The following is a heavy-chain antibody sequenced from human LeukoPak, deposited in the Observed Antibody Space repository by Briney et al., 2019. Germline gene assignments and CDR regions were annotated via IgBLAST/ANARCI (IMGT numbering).Heavy chain of an antibody. V-gene: IGHV1-8*01. CDR1: GYTFTSYD. D-gene: IGHD3-16*01. CDR2: TSPKSGNT. J-gene: IGHJ4*02. CDR3: ARALEGGHIDF. Sequence: ASVKVSCKASGYTFTSYDFNWVRQASGQGFEWMGWTSPKSGNTGYAQKFQGRVTMTRDTSISTAYMELSSLRSEDTAVYYCARALEGGHIDFWARGTLVTVSS.